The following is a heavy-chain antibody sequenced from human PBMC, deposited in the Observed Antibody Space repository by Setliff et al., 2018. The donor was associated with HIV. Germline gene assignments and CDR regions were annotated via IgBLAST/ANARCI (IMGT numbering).Heavy chain of an antibody. J-gene: IGHJ6*03. V-gene: IGHV4-34*01. CDR2: INHSRRT. Sequence: PSETLSLTCAVYGGSFSGFYWNWIRQAPGKGLEWIGEINHSRRTKYNPSLKSRVTISVDTSKNQFSLKLSSVTAADTAFYYCARGFSGDYLFTGYRDVWGKGTTVTVS. D-gene: IGHD3-22*01. CDR1: GGSFSGFY. CDR3: ARGFSGDYLFTGYRDV.